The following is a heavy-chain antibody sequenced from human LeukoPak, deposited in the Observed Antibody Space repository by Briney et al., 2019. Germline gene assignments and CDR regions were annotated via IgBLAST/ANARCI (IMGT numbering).Heavy chain of an antibody. CDR2: ISGGGATI. V-gene: IGHV3-23*01. Sequence: GGSLRLSCAASGFIFSIHTMSGGRQSPGGGVEGGSSISGGGATIDYVDSVRGGFTISRENAKNTLYWKRNRLRGDDTAVYYSAIFPKKDITTDAFDIWGQGTMVTVSS. CDR1: GFIFSIHT. D-gene: IGHD2-15*01. CDR3: AIFPKKDITTDAFDI. J-gene: IGHJ3*02.